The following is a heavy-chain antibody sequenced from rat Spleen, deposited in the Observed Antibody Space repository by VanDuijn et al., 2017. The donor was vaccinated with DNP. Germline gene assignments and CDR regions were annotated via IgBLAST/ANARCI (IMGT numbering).Heavy chain of an antibody. CDR2: ISHTDDTT. Sequence: EVQLVESGGGLVQPGNSLKLSCAASGFTFSDYYMAWVRQTPKKGLEWVAIISHTDDTTYYPDSVKGRFTISRDNAYSSLYLQMNSLNSEDTATYYCAREQHYHFDYWGQGVMVTVSS. CDR1: GFTFSDYY. CDR3: AREQHYHFDY. D-gene: IGHD1-4*01. V-gene: IGHV5-20*01. J-gene: IGHJ2*01.